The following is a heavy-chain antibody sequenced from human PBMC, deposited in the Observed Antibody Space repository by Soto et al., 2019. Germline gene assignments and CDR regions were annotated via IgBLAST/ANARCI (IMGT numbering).Heavy chain of an antibody. CDR3: ARGYDILTGPLDY. D-gene: IGHD3-9*01. CDR2: IYYSGST. J-gene: IGHJ4*02. V-gene: IGHV4-39*01. CDR1: GGSITSSSFY. Sequence: SETLSLTCTFSGGSITSSSFYWGWIRQPPGKGLEWIGTIYYSGSTYYNPSLKSRVTVSVDTSKSQFSLNLNSVTAADTAVYYCARGYDILTGPLDYWGPGTLVTVS.